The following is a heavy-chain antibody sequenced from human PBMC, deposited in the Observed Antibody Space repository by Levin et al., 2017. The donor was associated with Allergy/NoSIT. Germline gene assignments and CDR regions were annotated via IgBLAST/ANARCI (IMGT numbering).Heavy chain of an antibody. CDR2: IYTSGST. D-gene: IGHD6-6*01. CDR1: GGSISSYY. Sequence: SETLSLTCTVSGGSISSYYWSWIRQPAGKGLEWIGRIYTSGSTNYNPSLKSRVTMSVDTSKNQFSLKLSSVTAADTAVYYCAGALSIAARPNIFDPWGQGTLVTVSS. CDR3: AGALSIAARPNIFDP. J-gene: IGHJ5*02. V-gene: IGHV4-4*07.